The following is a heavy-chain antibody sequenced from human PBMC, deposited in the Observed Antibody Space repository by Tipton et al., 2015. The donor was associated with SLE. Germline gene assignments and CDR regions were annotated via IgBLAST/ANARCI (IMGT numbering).Heavy chain of an antibody. V-gene: IGHV3-11*04. D-gene: IGHD3-3*01. CDR2: ISSSGKTI. CDR3: ASHSPYNFWSGYFGY. J-gene: IGHJ4*02. Sequence: SLRLSCAASKFIFSDYYMSWIRQAPGKGLECLSYISSSGKTIYYADSVRGRFTISRDNAKSSLYLQVNSLRAEDTAVYYCASHSPYNFWSGYFGYWGQGTLVTVSS. CDR1: KFIFSDYY.